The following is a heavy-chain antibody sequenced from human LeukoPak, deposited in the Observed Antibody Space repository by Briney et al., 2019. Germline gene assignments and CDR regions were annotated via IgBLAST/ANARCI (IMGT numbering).Heavy chain of an antibody. D-gene: IGHD2-8*01. V-gene: IGHV4-4*02. J-gene: IGHJ4*02. CDR3: SRENGAFSPFGY. CDR2: ISLTGLT. CDR1: GGSISNTNW. Sequence: SETLSLTCGVSGGSISNTNWWSWARQPPGQGLEWIGEISLTGLTHYNPSLESRVTVSLDKSKNQLSLNLTSVTAADTAVYYCSRENGAFSPFGYWGQGTLVTVLS.